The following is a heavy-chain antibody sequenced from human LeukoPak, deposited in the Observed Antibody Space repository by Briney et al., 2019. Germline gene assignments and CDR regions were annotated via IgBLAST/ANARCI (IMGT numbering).Heavy chain of an antibody. CDR1: GFTFSSFW. CDR3: VRHNAARAFDI. Sequence: TGESLRLSCAASGFTFSSFWMHWVRQAPGKGLVWVSRVSDDGSTTTYADSVKGRFTISRDNAKNTLYLQMNSLRPEDTAVYYCVRHNAARAFDIWGQGTMVIVSS. D-gene: IGHD1-1*01. CDR2: VSDDGSTT. J-gene: IGHJ3*02. V-gene: IGHV3-74*03.